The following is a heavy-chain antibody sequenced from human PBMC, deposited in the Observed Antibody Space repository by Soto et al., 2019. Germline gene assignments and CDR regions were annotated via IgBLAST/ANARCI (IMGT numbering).Heavy chain of an antibody. D-gene: IGHD1-26*01. CDR1: GYTFTGYY. CDR2: INPNSGGT. J-gene: IGHJ6*02. Sequence: QVQLVQSGAEVKKPGASVKVSCKASGYTFTGYYMHWVRQAPGQGLEWMGWINPNSGGTNYAQKFQGWVTMTRDTSISTAYMELSRLRSDDTAVYYCARGRELLPGYYYYYGMDVWGQGTTVTVSS. V-gene: IGHV1-2*04. CDR3: ARGRELLPGYYYYYGMDV.